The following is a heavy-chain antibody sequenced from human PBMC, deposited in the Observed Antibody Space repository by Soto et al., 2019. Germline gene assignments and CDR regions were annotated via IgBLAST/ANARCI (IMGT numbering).Heavy chain of an antibody. Sequence: VQLVQSGAEVKMPGASVKISCKASGYTFTSYYMHWVRQAPGQGLEWMGLINPSGGSTTYAQMFQGRVTMTRDTSTSTVYMELSSLRSEDTAVYFCAKGADTQANWGQGTLVTVSS. V-gene: IGHV1-46*01. CDR2: INPSGGST. J-gene: IGHJ4*02. CDR3: AKGADTQAN. CDR1: GYTFTSYY.